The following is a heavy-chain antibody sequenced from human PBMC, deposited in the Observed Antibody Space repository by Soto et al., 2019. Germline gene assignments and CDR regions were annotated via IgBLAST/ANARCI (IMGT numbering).Heavy chain of an antibody. D-gene: IGHD2-15*01. CDR1: GYTFTNYW. CDR3: ARLFVCSGGICYYFDS. V-gene: IGHV5-51*01. J-gene: IGHJ4*02. Sequence: PGESLKISCKGSGYTFTNYWIGWVRQMPGKGLEWMGVIFPGDSETRYNPSFQGQVTISTDKSINTAYLQWSSLKASDTAIYYCARLFVCSGGICYYFDSWGQGTLVTVSS. CDR2: IFPGDSET.